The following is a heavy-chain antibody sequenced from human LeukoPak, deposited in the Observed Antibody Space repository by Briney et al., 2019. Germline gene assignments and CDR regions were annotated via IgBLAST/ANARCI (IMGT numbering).Heavy chain of an antibody. V-gene: IGHV5-51*01. D-gene: IGHD3-16*02. J-gene: IGHJ4*02. Sequence: KISCKASGYNFARYWIGWVRQMPGKGLEWMAIIDPGDSETRYSPSFEGQVTISVDKSISTANLQWSSLKASDTAIYYCARRHSYSYVDYWGQGTLVTVSS. CDR2: IDPGDSET. CDR1: GYNFARYW. CDR3: ARRHSYSYVDY.